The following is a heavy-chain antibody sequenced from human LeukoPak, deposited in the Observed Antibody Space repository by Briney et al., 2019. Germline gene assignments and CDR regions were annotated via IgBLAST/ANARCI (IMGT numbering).Heavy chain of an antibody. Sequence: GGSLRLSCAASGFTFSSYGMHWVRQAPGKGLEWVAFIRYDGSNKYYADSVKGRFTISRDDSKNTLYLQMNSLRAEDTAVYYCADTRDGYNYDAFDIWGQGTMVTVSS. CDR3: ADTRDGYNYDAFDI. CDR2: IRYDGSNK. D-gene: IGHD5-24*01. J-gene: IGHJ3*02. CDR1: GFTFSSYG. V-gene: IGHV3-30*02.